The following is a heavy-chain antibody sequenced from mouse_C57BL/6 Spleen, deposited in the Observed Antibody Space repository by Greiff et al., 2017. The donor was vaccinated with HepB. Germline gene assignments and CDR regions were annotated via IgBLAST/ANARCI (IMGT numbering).Heavy chain of an antibody. D-gene: IGHD2-1*01. Sequence: VQLQQSGPVLVKPGASVKMSCKASGYTFTDYYMNWVKQSHGKSLEWIGVINPYNGGTSYNQKFKGKATLTVDKSSSTAYMELNSLTSEDSAVYYCAREGIYYGILFDYWGQGTTLTVSS. J-gene: IGHJ2*01. CDR2: INPYNGGT. CDR1: GYTFTDYY. V-gene: IGHV1-19*01. CDR3: AREGIYYGILFDY.